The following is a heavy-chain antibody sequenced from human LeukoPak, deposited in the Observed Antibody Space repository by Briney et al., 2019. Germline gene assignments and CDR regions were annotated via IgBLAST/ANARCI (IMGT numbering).Heavy chain of an antibody. Sequence: KTSETLSLTCTVSGGSISSSSYYWGWLRQPPGKGLEWIGNAYYSGSAYYNPSLKSRVTISVDTSKNQFSLKLSSVTAADTAVYYCALLLDLEDYWGQGTLVTVSS. CDR1: GGSISSSSYY. CDR3: ALLLDLEDY. CDR2: AYYSGSA. D-gene: IGHD3-3*01. J-gene: IGHJ4*02. V-gene: IGHV4-39*07.